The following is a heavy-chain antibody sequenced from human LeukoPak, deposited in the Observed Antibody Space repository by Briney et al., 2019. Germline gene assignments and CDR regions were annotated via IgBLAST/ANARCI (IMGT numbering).Heavy chain of an antibody. CDR1: GFTFSSYG. J-gene: IGHJ3*02. Sequence: GGSLRLSCAASGFTFSSYGMHWVRQAPGKGLEWVAVISYDGSNKYYADSVKGRFAISRDKSKNTLHLQMNSLRAEDAAVYFCAREASSGLGAFDIWGQGTMVTASS. D-gene: IGHD3-22*01. CDR3: AREASSGLGAFDI. V-gene: IGHV3-30*03. CDR2: ISYDGSNK.